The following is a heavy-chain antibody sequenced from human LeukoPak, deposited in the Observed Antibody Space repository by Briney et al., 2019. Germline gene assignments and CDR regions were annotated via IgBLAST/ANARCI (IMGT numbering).Heavy chain of an antibody. CDR1: AFSLSTSGVC. CDR2: IDWDDDK. V-gene: IGHV2-70*17. J-gene: IGHJ4*02. CDR3: ARTLSTSHIFDY. D-gene: IGHD3-3*02. Sequence: SGPTLVNPTQTLTLACTFSAFSLSTSGVCVSWIRQPPGKALEWLARIDWDDDKFYSTSLRTRLTVSRDTSKNQVVLTMTNMDPVDTAAYYCARTLSTSHIFDYWGQGVLVTVSS.